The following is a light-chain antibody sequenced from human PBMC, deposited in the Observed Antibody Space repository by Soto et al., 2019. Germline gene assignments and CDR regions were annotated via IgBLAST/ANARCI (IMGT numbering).Light chain of an antibody. CDR2: KVS. CDR1: QSLVYSDGNTY. Sequence: DVVMTQSPLSLPVTLGQPASISCRSSQSLVYSDGNTYLNWFQHRPGQSPRRLIYKVSNWDTGVPDRLSGSASGTDFTLKISRVEAEDVGVYSCMQGTHWPRNFGPGTKVDIK. V-gene: IGKV2D-30*01. J-gene: IGKJ3*01. CDR3: MQGTHWPRN.